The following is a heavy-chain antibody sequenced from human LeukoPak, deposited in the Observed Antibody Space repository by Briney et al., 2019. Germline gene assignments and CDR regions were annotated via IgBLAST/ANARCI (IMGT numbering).Heavy chain of an antibody. Sequence: SETLSLTCTVSGGSISSYYWSWIRQPPGEGLEWIGYIYYSGSTNYNPSLKSRVTISVDTSKNQFSLKLSSVTAADTAVYYCARELGWSGYEYYFDYWGQGTLVTVSS. V-gene: IGHV4-59*01. J-gene: IGHJ4*02. CDR1: GGSISSYY. D-gene: IGHD5-12*01. CDR3: ARELGWSGYEYYFDY. CDR2: IYYSGST.